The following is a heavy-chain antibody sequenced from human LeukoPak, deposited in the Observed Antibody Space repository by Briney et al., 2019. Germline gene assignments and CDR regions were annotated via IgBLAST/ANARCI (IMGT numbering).Heavy chain of an antibody. V-gene: IGHV3-74*01. CDR1: GFIFSGYW. D-gene: IGHD6-19*01. CDR3: ARAWNSGWYEDY. J-gene: IGHJ4*02. CDR2: INPDGSST. Sequence: GGSLRLACAASGFIFSGYWMHWVRQAPGKGLVWVSRINPDGSSTNYADSVKGRFSISRDNAKNTLYLQMSSLRAEDTAVYYCARAWNSGWYEDYWGQGTLVTVSS.